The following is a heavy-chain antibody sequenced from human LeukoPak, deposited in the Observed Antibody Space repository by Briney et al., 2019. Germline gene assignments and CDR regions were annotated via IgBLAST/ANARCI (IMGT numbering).Heavy chain of an antibody. CDR2: IDHSGSA. CDR3: ARRLRVWGTNHYYYYLDV. CDR1: GDSFSGYY. J-gene: IGHJ6*03. V-gene: IGHV4-34*01. D-gene: IGHD3-16*01. Sequence: LETLSLTCTFSGDSFSGYYWSWLRQPPGKGLEWMVDIDHSGSANYSPSLKSRVTISVDTSKNQFSLAVPSITAADSAVYYCARRLRVWGTNHYYYYLDVWGKGTAVSISS.